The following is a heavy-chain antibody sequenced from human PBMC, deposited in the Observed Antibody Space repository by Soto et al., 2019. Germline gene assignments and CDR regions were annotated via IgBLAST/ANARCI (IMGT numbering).Heavy chain of an antibody. CDR3: ARPGTTSSVFDY. CDR1: GFTFSSYG. J-gene: IGHJ4*02. CDR2: ISYDGSNK. Sequence: QVQLVESGGGVVQPGRSLRLSCAASGFTFSSYGMHWVRQAPGKGLEWVAVISYDGSNKYYADSVKGRFTISRDNSKNTMYLQMNSLRAEDTAVYYCARPGTTSSVFDYWGQGTLVTVSS. V-gene: IGHV3-30*03. D-gene: IGHD1-7*01.